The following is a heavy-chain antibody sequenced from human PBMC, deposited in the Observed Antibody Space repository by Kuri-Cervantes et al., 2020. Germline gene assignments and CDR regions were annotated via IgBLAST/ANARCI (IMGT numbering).Heavy chain of an antibody. Sequence: GGSLRLSCAASGFTFSDYYMSWVRQAPGKGLEWVAFIRYDGSKKFYADSVKGQFTISRDNSKNTLYLQKNSLRAEDTAVYYCAKSRAVVGTADYWGQGTLVTVSS. V-gene: IGHV3-30*02. CDR1: GFTFSDYY. D-gene: IGHD6-19*01. CDR3: AKSRAVVGTADY. J-gene: IGHJ4*02. CDR2: IRYDGSKK.